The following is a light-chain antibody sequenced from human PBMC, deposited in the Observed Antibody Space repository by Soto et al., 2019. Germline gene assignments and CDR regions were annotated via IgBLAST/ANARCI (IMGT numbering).Light chain of an antibody. CDR1: QDVGSY. V-gene: IGKV3-11*01. Sequence: EIVLTQSPATLSLSPGERATLSCRANQDVGSYLAWYQLRPGQGPRLLIFDASSRATGIPDRVSGSGSGTDFTLTISRLEPEDFAVYYCQQRASWPLTFGGGTKVEIK. CDR2: DAS. CDR3: QQRASWPLT. J-gene: IGKJ4*01.